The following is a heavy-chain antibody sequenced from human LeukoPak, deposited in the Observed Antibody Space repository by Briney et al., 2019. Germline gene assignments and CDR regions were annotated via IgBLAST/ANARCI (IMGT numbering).Heavy chain of an antibody. CDR1: GFTVSSNY. V-gene: IGHV3-53*01. Sequence: PGGSLRLSCAASGFTVSSNYMSWVRQAPGKGLEWVSVIYSGGDTYYADSVKGRFTISRDNSKNTLYLQMNTLRAEDTAVYYCARNYYDSSGYYYVYYFDYWGQGTLVTVSS. J-gene: IGHJ4*02. CDR2: IYSGGDT. D-gene: IGHD3-22*01. CDR3: ARNYYDSSGYYYVYYFDY.